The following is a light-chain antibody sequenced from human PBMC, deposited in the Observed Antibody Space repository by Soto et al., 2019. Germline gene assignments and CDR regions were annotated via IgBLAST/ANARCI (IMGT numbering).Light chain of an antibody. Sequence: DIQLTQSPSFLSASVGDRVTITCRASQSISSWLAWYQQKPGKAPNLLIYDASSLESGVPSRFSGSGSGTEFTLTISSLQPDDFATYYCQQYHSSWTFGQGTKVDIK. V-gene: IGKV1-5*01. CDR3: QQYHSSWT. J-gene: IGKJ1*01. CDR2: DAS. CDR1: QSISSW.